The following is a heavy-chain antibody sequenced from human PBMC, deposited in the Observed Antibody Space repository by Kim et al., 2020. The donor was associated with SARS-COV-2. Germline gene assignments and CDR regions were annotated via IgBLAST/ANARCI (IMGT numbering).Heavy chain of an antibody. V-gene: IGHV3-74*01. J-gene: IGHJ4*02. CDR3: VRVLQWVLHDF. Sequence: ANSVGRRFTLSRDTAKNTLYLQMNSLRAEDTAVYYCVRVLQWVLHDFWGQGTLVTVSS. D-gene: IGHD3-3*01.